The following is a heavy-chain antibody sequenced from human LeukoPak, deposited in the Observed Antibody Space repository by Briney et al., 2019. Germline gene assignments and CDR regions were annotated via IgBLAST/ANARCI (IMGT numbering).Heavy chain of an antibody. D-gene: IGHD1-26*01. Sequence: GGSLRLSCAASGFTFSSYGMHWVRQAPGKGLEWVSFIASSGTYITHADSVKGRFTISRDNDKNSLYLQMNSLSAEDTAVYYCARDLSATARAYDYWGQGILVTVSS. J-gene: IGHJ4*02. CDR3: ARDLSATARAYDY. CDR1: GFTFSSYG. V-gene: IGHV3-21*01. CDR2: IASSGTYI.